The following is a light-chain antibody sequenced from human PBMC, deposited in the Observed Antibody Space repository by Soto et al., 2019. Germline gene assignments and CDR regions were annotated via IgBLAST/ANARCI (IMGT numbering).Light chain of an antibody. Sequence: QSALTQPASVSGSPGQSITISCTGTSSNVGGYNYVSWYQQHPGKAPKLIIYDVSNRPSGVSNRFSGSKSGNTASLTISGLQAEDEADYYCSSYTSSSPLDEHVFGTGTKLTVL. V-gene: IGLV2-14*01. CDR3: SSYTSSSPLDEHV. CDR2: DVS. CDR1: SSNVGGYNY. J-gene: IGLJ1*01.